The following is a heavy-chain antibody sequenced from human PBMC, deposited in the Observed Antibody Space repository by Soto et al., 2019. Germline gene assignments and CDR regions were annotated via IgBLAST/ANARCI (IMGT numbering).Heavy chain of an antibody. V-gene: IGHV6-1*01. J-gene: IGHJ3*02. Sequence: SQTLSLTCDISGDSVSSNSGAWNWIRQSPSRGLEWLGRKYYTSKWYNDYAVSVKSRITINPDTSKNQFSLQLNSVTPEDTAIIYCALALSSSSFAFDIWGQGTMVT. D-gene: IGHD6-6*01. CDR3: ALALSSSSFAFDI. CDR2: KYYTSKWYN. CDR1: GDSVSSNSGA.